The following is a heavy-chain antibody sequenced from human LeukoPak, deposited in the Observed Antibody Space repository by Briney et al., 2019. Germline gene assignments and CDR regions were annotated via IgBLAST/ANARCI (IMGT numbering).Heavy chain of an antibody. Sequence: GGSLRLSCAGTGFAFNMFAIDRVRQAPGKGLEWVSGLSRGGSTTNYADSVKGRFTISRDKSQNSVFLQLNSLRPEDTAVYYCARGVEPLAANTLAYWGQGTLVTVSS. CDR3: ARGVEPLAANTLAY. J-gene: IGHJ4*02. V-gene: IGHV3-23*01. CDR2: LSRGGSTT. D-gene: IGHD1-14*01. CDR1: GFAFNMFA.